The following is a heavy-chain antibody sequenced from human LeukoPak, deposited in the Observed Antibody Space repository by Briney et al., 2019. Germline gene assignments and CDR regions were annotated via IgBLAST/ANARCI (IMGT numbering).Heavy chain of an antibody. CDR3: VRDGYGDYGLGGFDI. CDR1: GYTFTSYG. CDR2: ISAYNGNT. J-gene: IGHJ3*02. V-gene: IGHV1-18*01. Sequence: ASVKVSCKASGYTFTSYGISWVRQAPGQGLEWMGWISAYNGNTNYAQKLQGRVTMTTDTSTSTAYMELRSLRSDDTAVYYCVRDGYGDYGLGGFDIWGQGTMVTVSS. D-gene: IGHD4-17*01.